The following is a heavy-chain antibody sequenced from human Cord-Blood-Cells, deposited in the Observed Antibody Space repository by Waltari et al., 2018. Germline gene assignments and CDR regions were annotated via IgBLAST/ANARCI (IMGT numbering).Heavy chain of an antibody. V-gene: IGHV4-38-2*02. J-gene: IGHJ1*01. D-gene: IGHD3-22*01. CDR1: GYSISSGYY. Sequence: QVQLQESGPGLVKPSETLSLTCAVSGYSISSGYYWGWIRQPPGKGLEWIGSIYHSGRTYDNPSLKSRVTISVDTSKNQFSLKLSAVTAADTAVYYCARDNYDSSGYYFQHWGQGTLVTVSS. CDR2: IYHSGRT. CDR3: ARDNYDSSGYYFQH.